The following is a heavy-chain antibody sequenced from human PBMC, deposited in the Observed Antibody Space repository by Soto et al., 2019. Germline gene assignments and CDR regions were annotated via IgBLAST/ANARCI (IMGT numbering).Heavy chain of an antibody. V-gene: IGHV1-46*01. J-gene: IGHJ1*01. D-gene: IGHD6-19*01. CDR1: GYTFTSYY. Sequence: ASVEVSCKASGYTFTSYYMRWVRQAPGQGLEWMGIINPSGGSTSYAQKFQGRVTMTRDTSTSTVYMELSSLRSEDTAVYYCARGYSSGWSQAEYFQHWGQGTLVTVS. CDR2: INPSGGST. CDR3: ARGYSSGWSQAEYFQH.